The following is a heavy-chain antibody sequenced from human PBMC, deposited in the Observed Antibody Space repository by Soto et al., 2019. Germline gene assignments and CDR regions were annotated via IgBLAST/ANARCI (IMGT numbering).Heavy chain of an antibody. CDR3: ARSEATVLDS. V-gene: IGHV4-4*02. Sequence: QVQLQESGPGLVKPSGTLSLTCTVSGGSMSSSNWWNWVRQTPGKGLQWIGESHQSGRTNYNPSLKSRFTISVDKSKNRFSLNLNSVTAADTAVYYCARSEATVLDSWGQGTLVTVSS. CDR2: SHQSGRT. D-gene: IGHD4-17*01. J-gene: IGHJ4*02. CDR1: GGSMSSSNW.